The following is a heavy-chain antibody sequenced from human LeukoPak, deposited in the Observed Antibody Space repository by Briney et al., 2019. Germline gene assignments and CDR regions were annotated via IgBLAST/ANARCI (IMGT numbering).Heavy chain of an antibody. CDR3: ARDPGDIVVAGTFDY. J-gene: IGHJ4*02. D-gene: IGHD6-19*01. CDR2: ISGSGGST. CDR1: GFTFSSYA. Sequence: GGSLRLSCAASGFTFSSYAMNWVRQAPGKGLEWVSAISGSGGSTYYANSVKGRFTISRDNSKNTLYLQMNSLRAEDTALYYCARDPGDIVVAGTFDYWGQGTLVTVSS. V-gene: IGHV3-23*01.